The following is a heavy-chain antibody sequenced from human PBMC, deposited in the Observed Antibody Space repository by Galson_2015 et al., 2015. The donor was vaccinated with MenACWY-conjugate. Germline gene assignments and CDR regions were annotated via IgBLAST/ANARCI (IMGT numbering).Heavy chain of an antibody. CDR2: TYYRSKWYS. J-gene: IGHJ4*02. CDR3: ARESGRVFQY. V-gene: IGHV6-1*01. CDR1: GDSVSSHSAA. Sequence: CAIDGDSVSSHSAAWNWIRQSPSRGLEWLGRTYYRSKWYSDYAVSVKSRIAINVDTSKSQFSLHLNSVTPEDTAVYYCARESGRVFQYWGQGTLVAVSS.